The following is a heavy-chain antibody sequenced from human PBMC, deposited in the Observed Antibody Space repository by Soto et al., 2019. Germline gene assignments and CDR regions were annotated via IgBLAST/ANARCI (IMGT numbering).Heavy chain of an antibody. D-gene: IGHD3-22*01. V-gene: IGHV3-21*01. J-gene: IGHJ5*02. Sequence: PGGSLRLSCAASGFTFSSYSMNWVRQAPGKGLEWVSSISSSSSYIYYADSVKGRSTISRDNAKNSLYLQMNSLRAEDTAVYYCARDFGPYDSPWGQGTLVTVSS. CDR1: GFTFSSYS. CDR3: ARDFGPYDSP. CDR2: ISSSSSYI.